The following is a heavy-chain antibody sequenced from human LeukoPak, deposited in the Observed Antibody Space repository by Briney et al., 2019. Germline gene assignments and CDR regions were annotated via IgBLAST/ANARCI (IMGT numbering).Heavy chain of an antibody. V-gene: IGHV3-74*03. CDR1: GFTFSSYW. CDR3: ARGGLPYSFDI. Sequence: GGSLRLSCAASGFTFSSYWMHWVRQAPGKGLVWVSRINSDGSWYADSAKGRFTISRDNAKNTLYLQMNSLRAEDTAVYYCARGGLPYSFDIWGQGSMVTVSS. D-gene: IGHD1-26*01. CDR2: INSDGS. J-gene: IGHJ3*02.